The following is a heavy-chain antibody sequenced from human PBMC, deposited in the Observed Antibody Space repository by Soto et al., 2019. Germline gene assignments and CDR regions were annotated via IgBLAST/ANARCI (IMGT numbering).Heavy chain of an antibody. D-gene: IGHD6-13*01. CDR2: IYPGDSDT. CDR1: GYSFTSYW. J-gene: IGHJ6*02. Sequence: GESLKISCKGSGYSFTSYWIGWVRQMPGKGLEWMGIIYPGDSDTRYSPSFQGQVTISADKSISTAYLQWSSLKASDTAMYYCARHGKQQLVQGVWDPLSGYYYGMDVWGQGTTVTVSS. V-gene: IGHV5-51*01. CDR3: ARHGKQQLVQGVWDPLSGYYYGMDV.